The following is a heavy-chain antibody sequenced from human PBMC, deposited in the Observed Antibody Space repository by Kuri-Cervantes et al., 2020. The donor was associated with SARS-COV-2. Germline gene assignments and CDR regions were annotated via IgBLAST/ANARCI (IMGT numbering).Heavy chain of an antibody. CDR2: IYTSGST. V-gene: IGHV4-4*07. J-gene: IGHJ6*03. Sequence: ESLKISCTVSGGSISSYYWGWIRQPAGKGLGWIGRIYTSGSTNYNPSLKSRVTMSVDTSKNQFSLKLSSVTAADTAVYYCARKATSRTLYYYYMDVWGKGTRVTVSS. D-gene: IGHD1-14*01. CDR3: ARKATSRTLYYYYMDV. CDR1: GGSISSYY.